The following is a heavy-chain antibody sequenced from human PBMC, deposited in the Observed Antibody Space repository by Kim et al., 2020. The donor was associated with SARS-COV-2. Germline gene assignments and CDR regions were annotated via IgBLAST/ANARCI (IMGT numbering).Heavy chain of an antibody. J-gene: IGHJ4*02. Sequence: GTANYAQKFQGRVTLTADESTSTAYMELSSLRSEDTAVYYCARVTVTTSYWGQGTLVTVSS. CDR2: GTA. CDR3: ARVTVTTSY. D-gene: IGHD4-17*01. V-gene: IGHV1-69*01.